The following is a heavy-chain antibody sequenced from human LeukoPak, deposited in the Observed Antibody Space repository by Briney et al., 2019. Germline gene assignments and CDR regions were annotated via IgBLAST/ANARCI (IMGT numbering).Heavy chain of an antibody. V-gene: IGHV4-59*08. Sequence: SETLSLTCTVSGGSISSYYWSWIRQPPGKGLEWIGYIFYSGSTNYNPSLKSRVTISVDTSQNQFSLKLSSVTAADTAVYYCARRLGGWFDPWGQGTLVTVSS. CDR1: GGSISSYY. CDR3: ARRLGGWFDP. CDR2: IFYSGST. J-gene: IGHJ5*02. D-gene: IGHD3-16*01.